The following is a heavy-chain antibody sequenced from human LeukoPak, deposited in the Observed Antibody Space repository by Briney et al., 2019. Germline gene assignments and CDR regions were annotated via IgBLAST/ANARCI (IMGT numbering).Heavy chain of an antibody. CDR1: GGTSSSYA. Sequence: ASVKVSCKASGGTSSSYAISWVRQAPGQGLEWMGGIIPIFGTANYAQKFQGRVTITADESTSTAYMELSSLRSEDTAVYYCAREYSSGPDAFDIWGQGTMVTVSS. CDR3: AREYSSGPDAFDI. J-gene: IGHJ3*02. V-gene: IGHV1-69*01. CDR2: IIPIFGTA. D-gene: IGHD6-19*01.